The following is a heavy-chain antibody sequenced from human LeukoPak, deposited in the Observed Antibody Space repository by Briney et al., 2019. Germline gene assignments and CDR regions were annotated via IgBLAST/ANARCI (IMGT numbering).Heavy chain of an antibody. V-gene: IGHV1-8*01. Sequence: ASVKVSCKASGYTFTNYDINWVRQATGQGLEWMGWMNPNSGNTGYAQKFQGRVTMTRNTSISTAYMEMSSLTSEDTAVYYCARGIVVVTEEAYYYGMDVWGQGTTVTVSS. D-gene: IGHD2-21*02. J-gene: IGHJ6*02. CDR3: ARGIVVVTEEAYYYGMDV. CDR2: MNPNSGNT. CDR1: GYTFTNYD.